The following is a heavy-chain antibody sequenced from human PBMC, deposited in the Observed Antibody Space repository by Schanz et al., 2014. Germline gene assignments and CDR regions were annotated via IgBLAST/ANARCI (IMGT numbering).Heavy chain of an antibody. CDR3: ARDGVDAAAGGNY. CDR1: GGTFNSYT. D-gene: IGHD6-13*01. V-gene: IGHV1-8*02. J-gene: IGHJ4*02. CDR2: MNPNSGNP. Sequence: QVQLVQSEAEVKKPGSSVKVSCKASGGTFNSYTINWVRQAPGQGLEWLGWMNPNSGNPGFAQKFQGRVTMTRDTSTSTVYMELSSLRSEDTAVYYCARDGVDAAAGGNYWGQGTLXTVSS.